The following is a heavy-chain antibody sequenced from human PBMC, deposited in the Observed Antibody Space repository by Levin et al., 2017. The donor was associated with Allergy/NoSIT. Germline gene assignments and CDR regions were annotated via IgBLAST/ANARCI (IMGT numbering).Heavy chain of an antibody. Sequence: PSETLSLTCTVSGGSISSSSYYWGWIRQPPGKGLEWIGSIYYSGSTYYNPSLKSRVTISVDTSKNQFSLKLSSVTAADTAVYYCARDLYYYGSGSYWWGDYWGQGTLVTVSS. D-gene: IGHD3-10*01. V-gene: IGHV4-39*07. J-gene: IGHJ4*02. CDR1: GGSISSSSYY. CDR3: ARDLYYYGSGSYWWGDY. CDR2: IYYSGST.